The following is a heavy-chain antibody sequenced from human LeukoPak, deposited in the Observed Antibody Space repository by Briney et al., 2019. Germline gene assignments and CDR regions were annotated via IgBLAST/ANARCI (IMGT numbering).Heavy chain of an antibody. D-gene: IGHD1-26*01. Sequence: SQTLSLTCTVSGGSISSGSYYWSWIRQPAGKRLEWIGRIYTSGSTNYNPSLKSRVTISVDTSKNQFSLKLSSVTAADTAVYYCARAKWELLKYYFDYWGQGTLVTVAS. J-gene: IGHJ4*02. CDR3: ARAKWELLKYYFDY. CDR2: IYTSGST. V-gene: IGHV4-61*02. CDR1: GGSISSGSYY.